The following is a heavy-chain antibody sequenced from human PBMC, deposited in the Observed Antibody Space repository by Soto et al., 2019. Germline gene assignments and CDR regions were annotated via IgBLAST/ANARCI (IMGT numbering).Heavy chain of an antibody. Sequence: QMQLVESGGAVVQPGTSLRLSCVASGFTFSAFGMHWVRQAPGKGLEWVAIASYGGGTTYYGDSVQGRFTISRDNSRNTLYLHMNSLREEDTAVYYCAKGPLRFPDYGDSADYSSGMDVLVHGTTVTGS. CDR3: AKGPLRFPDYGDSADYSSGMDV. D-gene: IGHD4-17*01. CDR1: GFTFSAFG. V-gene: IGHV3-30*18. CDR2: ASYGGGTT. J-gene: IGHJ6*02.